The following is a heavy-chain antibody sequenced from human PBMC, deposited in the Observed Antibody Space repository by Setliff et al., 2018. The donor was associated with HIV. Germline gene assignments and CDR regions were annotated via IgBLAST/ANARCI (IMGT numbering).Heavy chain of an antibody. Sequence: PSETLSLTCTVSGGSVSSYYWSWIRQPAGKGLEWIGRIYVSGSTNYNPSLKSRVTISVDTSKNQFSLRLTSVTAADTAVYYCARGGRSWFQNFHGAFDVWGQGTMVTVSS. V-gene: IGHV4-4*07. CDR3: ARGGRSWFQNFHGAFDV. CDR1: GGSVSSYY. CDR2: IYVSGST. D-gene: IGHD3-16*01. J-gene: IGHJ3*01.